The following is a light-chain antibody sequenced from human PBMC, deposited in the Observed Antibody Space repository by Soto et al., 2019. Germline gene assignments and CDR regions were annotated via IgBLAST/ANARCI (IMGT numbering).Light chain of an antibody. J-gene: IGKJ1*01. V-gene: IGKV4-1*01. CDR2: WAS. Sequence: DIVMTQSPDSLAVSLGERATINCKSSQRLLYSSKNKNYLAWYQQKPGQPPNLLIYWASTREAGVPDRFSGSGSGTEFTLTISSLQAEDVAVYYCQQYYSTPRTFGQGTKVEIK. CDR3: QQYYSTPRT. CDR1: QRLLYSSKNKNY.